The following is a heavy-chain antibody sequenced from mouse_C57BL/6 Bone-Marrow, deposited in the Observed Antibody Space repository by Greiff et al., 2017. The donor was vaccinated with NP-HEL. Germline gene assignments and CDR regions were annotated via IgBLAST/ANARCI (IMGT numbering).Heavy chain of an antibody. CDR3: AREETAQALFDY. J-gene: IGHJ2*01. D-gene: IGHD3-2*02. Sequence: VKLMESGAELARPGASVKLSCKASGYTFTSYGISWVKQRTGQGLEWIGEIYPRSGNPYYNEKFKGKATLTADKSSSTAYMELRSLTSEDSAVYFCAREETAQALFDYWGQGTTLTVSS. CDR1: GYTFTSYG. CDR2: IYPRSGNP. V-gene: IGHV1-81*01.